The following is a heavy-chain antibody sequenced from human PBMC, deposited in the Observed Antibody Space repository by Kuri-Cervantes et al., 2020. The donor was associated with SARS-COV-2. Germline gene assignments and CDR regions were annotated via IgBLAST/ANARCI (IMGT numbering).Heavy chain of an antibody. CDR2: ISGSGGST. V-gene: IGHV3-23*01. CDR3: AKDGGPGYGDYVYFDY. CDR1: GCTFSSYA. Sequence: LALTGSASGCTFSSYAMSWVRQAPGKGLEWVSAISGSGGSTYYADSVKGRFTISRDNSKNTLYLQMNSLRAEDTAVYYCAKDGGPGYGDYVYFDYWGQGTLVTVSS. D-gene: IGHD4-17*01. J-gene: IGHJ4*02.